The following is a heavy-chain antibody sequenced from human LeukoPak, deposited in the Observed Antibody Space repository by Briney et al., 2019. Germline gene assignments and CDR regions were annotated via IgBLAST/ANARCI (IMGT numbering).Heavy chain of an antibody. V-gene: IGHV3-7*03. CDR1: GFTFSSYW. CDR2: IKQDGSEN. D-gene: IGHD2-21*01. CDR3: GKDFVVVPGNVNYFDY. Sequence: GGSLRLSCVASGFTFSSYWMSWVRQAPGKGLEWVANIKQDGSENYYVDSVKGRFTISRDNAKNSLYLHMNSLRGEDPAVYYCGKDFVVVPGNVNYFDYWGQGTLVTVSS. J-gene: IGHJ4*02.